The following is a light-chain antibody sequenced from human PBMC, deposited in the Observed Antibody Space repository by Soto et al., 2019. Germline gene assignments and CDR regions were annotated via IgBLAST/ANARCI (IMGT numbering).Light chain of an antibody. CDR3: QQYNNWPRT. J-gene: IGKJ1*01. CDR2: GAS. Sequence: EIVLTQSPVTLSLSPWERATLSCRSSQSVSSSYLAWYQQKPGQTPRLLIYGASSRATGTPDRFSGSGSGTEFTLTISSLQSEDFAVYYCQQYNNWPRTFGQGTKVDNK. CDR1: QSVSSSY. V-gene: IGKV3-20*01.